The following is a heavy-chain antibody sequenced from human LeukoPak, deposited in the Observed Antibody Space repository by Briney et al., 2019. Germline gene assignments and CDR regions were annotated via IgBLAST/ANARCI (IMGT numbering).Heavy chain of an antibody. V-gene: IGHV3-30*03. J-gene: IGHJ4*02. CDR3: ARLSGNFGSYYFDY. CDR2: ISYDGSNK. CDR1: GFTFSSYG. D-gene: IGHD1-26*01. Sequence: GGSLRLSCAASGFTFSSYGMHWVRQAPGKGLEWVAVISYDGSNKYYADSVKGRFTISRDNSKNTLYLQMNSLRAEDTAVYYCARLSGNFGSYYFDYWGQGTLVTVSS.